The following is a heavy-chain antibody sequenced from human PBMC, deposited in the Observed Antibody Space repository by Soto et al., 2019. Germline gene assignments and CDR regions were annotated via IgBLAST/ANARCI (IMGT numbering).Heavy chain of an antibody. CDR3: AREYCSSISCYGDDY. Sequence: ASVKVSCKASGYTFTGYYMHWVRQAPGQGLEWMGWISGDNDNTKYAQNFQDRVSMTADTSTTTAYLELRSLRSDDTAIYYCAREYCSSISCYGDDYWGQGTVVTVSS. D-gene: IGHD2-2*01. CDR2: ISGDNDNT. V-gene: IGHV1-18*04. CDR1: GYTFTGYY. J-gene: IGHJ4*02.